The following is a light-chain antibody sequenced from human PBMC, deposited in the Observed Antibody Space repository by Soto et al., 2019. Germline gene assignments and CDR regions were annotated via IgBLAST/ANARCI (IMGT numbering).Light chain of an antibody. CDR3: QQHGTSPIT. J-gene: IGKJ5*01. CDR2: GVS. Sequence: PGESATLSCRASERVSTNLAWYQQKPGQPPRLLIYGVSSRGYGIPDRFSGSGSGTDFTLTISRLEPEDFAVYYCQQHGTSPITFGQGTRLEIK. CDR1: ERVSTN. V-gene: IGKV3-20*01.